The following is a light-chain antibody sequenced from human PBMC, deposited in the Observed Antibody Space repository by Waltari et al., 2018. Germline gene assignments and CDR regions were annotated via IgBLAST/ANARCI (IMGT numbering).Light chain of an antibody. CDR2: VNSDGSQ. Sequence: QLVLTQSPSPSASLGASVKLTCTLSSGHSTNVIAWLQKRPEKGPQNLMKVNSDGSQNKGDAMPVRFSGSSPGAERYLTITGRQSEDEADYYCQTVGDGTGVFGGGTQLTVL. V-gene: IGLV4-69*01. CDR1: SGHSTNV. J-gene: IGLJ3*02. CDR3: QTVGDGTGV.